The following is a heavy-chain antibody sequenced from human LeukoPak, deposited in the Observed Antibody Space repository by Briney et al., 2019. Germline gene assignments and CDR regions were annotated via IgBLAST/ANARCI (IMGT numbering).Heavy chain of an antibody. CDR3: ARASSD. J-gene: IGHJ4*02. CDR2: ISWNSGSI. D-gene: IGHD6-25*01. Sequence: GGSLRLSFAASGFTFDDYAMHWVRQAPGKGLEWVSGISWNSGSIGYADSVKGRFTISRDNAKNSLYLQMNSLRAEDTAVYYCARASSDWGQGTLVTVSS. CDR1: GFTFDDYA. V-gene: IGHV3-9*01.